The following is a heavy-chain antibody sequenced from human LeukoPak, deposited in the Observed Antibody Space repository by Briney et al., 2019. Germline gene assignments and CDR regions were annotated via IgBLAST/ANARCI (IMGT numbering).Heavy chain of an antibody. D-gene: IGHD3-10*01. CDR2: IYDRGPA. CDR1: GYAISSGGFS. CDR3: ARSRQASGLFSS. V-gene: IGHV4-30-2*01. J-gene: IGHJ5*02. Sequence: SETLSLTCTVSGYAISSGGFSWNWIRQPPGKGLEWIGCIYDRGPASYNPSLKSRFTISVDRPKNQFSLNVTSLTAADTAVYYCARSRQASGLFSSWGQGTLVTVSS.